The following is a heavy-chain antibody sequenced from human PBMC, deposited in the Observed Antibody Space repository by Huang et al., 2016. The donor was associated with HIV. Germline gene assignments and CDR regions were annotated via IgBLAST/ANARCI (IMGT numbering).Heavy chain of an antibody. CDR3: ARGGGIQLWLLGYYYMDV. J-gene: IGHJ6*03. D-gene: IGHD5-18*01. V-gene: IGHV1-18*01. CDR2: ISVYNGNT. Sequence: QVQLVQSGAEVKKPGASVKVSCKASGYTFSSFGISWVRQAPGQGLEWVGWISVYNGNTKFAQKFQGRLTMTTDTSTSTAYMELRSLRSDDTAVYYCARGGGIQLWLLGYYYMDVWGNGTTVTVPS. CDR1: GYTFSSFG.